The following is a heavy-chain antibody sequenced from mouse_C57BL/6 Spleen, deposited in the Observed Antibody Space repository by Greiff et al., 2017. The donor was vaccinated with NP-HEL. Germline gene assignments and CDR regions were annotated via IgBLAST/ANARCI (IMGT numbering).Heavy chain of an antibody. CDR2: IDPSDSET. CDR1: GYTFTSYW. D-gene: IGHD2-1*01. Sequence: QVQLQQPGAELVRPGSSVKLSCKASGYTFTSYWMHWVKQRPIQGLEWIGNIDPSDSETHYNQKFKDKATLTVDKSSSTAYMQLSSLTSEDSAVYYCAREGGIVGNSIDYWGQGTTLTVSS. CDR3: AREGGIVGNSIDY. J-gene: IGHJ2*01. V-gene: IGHV1-52*01.